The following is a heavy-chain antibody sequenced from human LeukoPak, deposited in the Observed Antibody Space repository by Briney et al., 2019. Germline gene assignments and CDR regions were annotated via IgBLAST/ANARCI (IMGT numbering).Heavy chain of an antibody. Sequence: SETLSLTCTVSGGSISSGSYYWNWIRQPAGKGLEWIGRIYTSGSTNYNPTLKSRVTISVDTSKNQFSLQLSSVTVADTAVYYCARQLYSSATVWGQGTTVTVSS. CDR2: IYTSGST. CDR3: ARQLYSSATV. J-gene: IGHJ6*02. CDR1: GGSISSGSYY. D-gene: IGHD6-25*01. V-gene: IGHV4-61*02.